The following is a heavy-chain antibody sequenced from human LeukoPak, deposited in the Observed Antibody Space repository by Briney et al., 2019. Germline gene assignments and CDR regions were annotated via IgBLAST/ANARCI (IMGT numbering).Heavy chain of an antibody. CDR1: GGSMSSHY. CDR3: ARLLDNDSSGDPDTFDM. V-gene: IGHV4-59*11. CDR2: IYYSGKT. J-gene: IGHJ3*02. D-gene: IGHD3-22*01. Sequence: SETLSLTCSVSGGSMSSHYWSWIRQPPGKGLEWIGYIYYSGKTYYNPSLQSRVTISVDTSKNHFSLKLTSVTAADTAVYSCARLLDNDSSGDPDTFDMWGQGTMVTVSS.